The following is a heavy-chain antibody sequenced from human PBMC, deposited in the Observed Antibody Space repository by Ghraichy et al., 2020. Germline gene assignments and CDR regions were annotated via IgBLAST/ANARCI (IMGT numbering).Heavy chain of an antibody. CDR2: ISGSGGST. V-gene: IGHV3-23*01. J-gene: IGHJ4*02. CDR1: GFTFSSYA. CDR3: AKGSVAARGGGYSYGCDY. D-gene: IGHD5-18*01. Sequence: GGSLRLSCAASGFTFSSYAMSWVRQAPGKGLEWVSAISGSGGSTYYADSVKGRFTISRDNSKNTLYLQMNSLRAEDTAVYYCAKGSVAARGGGYSYGCDYWGQGTLVTVSS.